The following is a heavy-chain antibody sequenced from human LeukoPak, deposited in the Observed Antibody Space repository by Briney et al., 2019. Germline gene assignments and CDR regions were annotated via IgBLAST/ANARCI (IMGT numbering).Heavy chain of an antibody. CDR1: GGPFSGYY. CDR3: ARKAVAGPYLYFDY. D-gene: IGHD6-19*01. V-gene: IGHV4-34*01. J-gene: IGHJ4*02. Sequence: SETLSLTCAVYGGPFSGYYWSWIRQPPGKGLEWIGEINHSGSTNYNPSLKSRVTISVDTSKNQSSLKLSSVTAADTAVYYCARKAVAGPYLYFDYWGQGTLVTVSS. CDR2: INHSGST.